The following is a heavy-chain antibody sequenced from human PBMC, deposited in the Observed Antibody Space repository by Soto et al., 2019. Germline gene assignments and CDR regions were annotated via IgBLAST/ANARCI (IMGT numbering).Heavy chain of an antibody. CDR2: VYPGDPDI. CDR3: ERGGACLSGRCYVDI. Sequence: PGESLKISCEASGYFFTHFWIGWVRQMPGKGLEWMGYVYPGDPDIRYSPSFRGQVTISADKSISTAYLQWSSLRASDSGMYYCERGGACLSGRCYVDIWGQGTLVTVSS. D-gene: IGHD2-2*01. CDR1: GYFFTHFW. V-gene: IGHV5-51*01. J-gene: IGHJ4*02.